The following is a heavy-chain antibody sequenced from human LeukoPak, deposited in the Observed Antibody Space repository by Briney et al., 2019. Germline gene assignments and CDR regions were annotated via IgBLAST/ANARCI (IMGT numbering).Heavy chain of an antibody. CDR1: GFTFSSYW. D-gene: IGHD3-22*01. CDR2: IYKDGSA. J-gene: IGHJ4*02. CDR3: ARDYDSSGHYYFDY. V-gene: IGHV3-66*01. Sequence: GGSLRLSCAASGFTFSSYWMSWVRQAPGKGPEWVSIIYKDGSAYYADSVKGRFTISRDNSRNTLYLQMNSLRAEDTAVYYCARDYDSSGHYYFDYWGQGTLVTVSS.